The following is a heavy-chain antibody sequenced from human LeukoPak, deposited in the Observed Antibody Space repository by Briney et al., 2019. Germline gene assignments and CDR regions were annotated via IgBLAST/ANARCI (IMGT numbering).Heavy chain of an antibody. CDR3: ARETKNTRARWFDP. V-gene: IGHV3-53*01. Sequence: GGSLRLSCAASGFTVSSNYMSWVRQAPGKGLEWVSVIYSGGSTYYADSVKGRFTISRDNSKNTLYLQMNSLRAEDTAVYYCARETKNTRARWFDPWGQGTLVTVSS. D-gene: IGHD2-2*01. J-gene: IGHJ5*02. CDR2: IYSGGST. CDR1: GFTVSSNY.